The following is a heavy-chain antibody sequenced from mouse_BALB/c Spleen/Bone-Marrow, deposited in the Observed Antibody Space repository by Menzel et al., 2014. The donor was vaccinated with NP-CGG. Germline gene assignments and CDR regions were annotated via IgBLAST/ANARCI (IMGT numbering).Heavy chain of an antibody. CDR3: ARLGYYGSYAY. D-gene: IGHD1-1*01. CDR1: GFDFSRYW. V-gene: IGHV4-1*02. Sequence: EVQLQQSGGGLVQPGGSLKLSCAASGFDFSRYWMSWVRQDPGKGLEWIGEINPDSSTINYTPSLKDKFIISRDNAKNTLYLQMSKVRSEDTALYYCARLGYYGSYAYWGQGTLVTVSA. J-gene: IGHJ3*01. CDR2: INPDSSTI.